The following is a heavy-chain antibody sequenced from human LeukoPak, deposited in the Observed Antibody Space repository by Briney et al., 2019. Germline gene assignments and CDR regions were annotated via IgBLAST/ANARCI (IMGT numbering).Heavy chain of an antibody. V-gene: IGHV3-30*18. CDR3: AKDRSPTVTSFYYYHGMDV. J-gene: IGHJ6*02. CDR2: ISSDGNKK. Sequence: PGGSLRLSCAASGFTFSRHGMHWVRQAPGKGLEWVTVISSDGNKKYYADSVKGRFTTSRDNSKLYLQMDSLRPEDTAVYYCAKDRSPTVTSFYYYHGMDVWGQGTTVTVSS. D-gene: IGHD4-17*01. CDR1: GFTFSRHG.